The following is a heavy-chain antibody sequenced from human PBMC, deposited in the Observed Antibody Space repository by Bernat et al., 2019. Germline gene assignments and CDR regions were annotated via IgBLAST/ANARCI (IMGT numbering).Heavy chain of an antibody. CDR3: AKDRNGVVVPAASESVITFGGVINH. Sequence: VQLVESGGGLVQPGGSLRLSCAASGFTFSSYGMHWVRQAPGKGLEWVAVISYDGSNKYYADSVKGRFTISRDNSKNTLYLQMNSLRAEDTAVYYCAKDRNGVVVPAASESVITFGGVINHWGQGTLVTVSS. J-gene: IGHJ5*02. V-gene: IGHV3-30*18. CDR1: GFTFSSYG. D-gene: IGHD3-16*02. CDR2: ISYDGSNK.